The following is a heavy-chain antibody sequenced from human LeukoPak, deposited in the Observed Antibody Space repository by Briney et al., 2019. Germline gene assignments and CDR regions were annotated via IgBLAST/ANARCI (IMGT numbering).Heavy chain of an antibody. J-gene: IGHJ5*02. V-gene: IGHV4-34*01. CDR1: GGSFSGYY. Sequence: SETLSLTSAVHGGSFSGYYWSSIRQPPGKGLEWIGKINHSGSTNYNPSLKSRVTISVDTSKNQFSLKLSSVTAADTAVYYCARGHTTDFWSGYYISWFDPWGQGTLVTVSS. D-gene: IGHD3-3*01. CDR2: INHSGST. CDR3: ARGHTTDFWSGYYISWFDP.